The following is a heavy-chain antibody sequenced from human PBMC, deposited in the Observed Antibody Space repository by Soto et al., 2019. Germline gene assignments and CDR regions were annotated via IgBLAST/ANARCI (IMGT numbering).Heavy chain of an antibody. V-gene: IGHV1-8*01. Sequence: ASVNVSCKASGYTFTSYDINWVRQATGQGLEWMGWMNPNSGNTGYAQKFQGRVTMTRNTSISTAYMELSSLRSEDTAVYYCARYYDLWSGIRGFDPWGQGTLVTVSS. J-gene: IGHJ5*02. D-gene: IGHD3-3*01. CDR2: MNPNSGNT. CDR1: GYTFTSYD. CDR3: ARYYDLWSGIRGFDP.